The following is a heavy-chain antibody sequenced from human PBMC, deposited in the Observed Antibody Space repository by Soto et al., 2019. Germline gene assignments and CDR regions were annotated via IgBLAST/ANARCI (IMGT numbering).Heavy chain of an antibody. CDR2: INHSGST. Sequence: PSETLSLTCAVYGGSFSGYYWSWIRQPPGKGLEWIGEINHSGSTNYNPSLKSRVTISVDTSKNQFSLKLSSVTAADTAVYYCARCPRIMITFGGRYYYYGMDVWGQGTTVTVSS. CDR1: GGSFSGYY. CDR3: ARCPRIMITFGGRYYYYGMDV. D-gene: IGHD3-16*01. J-gene: IGHJ6*02. V-gene: IGHV4-34*01.